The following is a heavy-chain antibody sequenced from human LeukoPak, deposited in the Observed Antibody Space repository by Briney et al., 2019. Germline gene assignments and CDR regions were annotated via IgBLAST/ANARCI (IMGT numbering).Heavy chain of an antibody. CDR3: ARAAAADHFDY. D-gene: IGHD6-13*01. CDR1: GYTFTGYY. V-gene: IGHV1-2*02. J-gene: IGHJ4*02. Sequence: ASVTVSCTASGYTFTGYYMHWVRQAPGQGLEWMGWINPNSGGTNYAQKFQGRVTMTRDTSISTAYMELSRLRSDDTAVYYCARAAAADHFDYWGQGTLVTVSS. CDR2: INPNSGGT.